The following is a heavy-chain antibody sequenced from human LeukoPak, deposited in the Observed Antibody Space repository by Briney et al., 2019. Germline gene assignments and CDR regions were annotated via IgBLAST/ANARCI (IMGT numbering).Heavy chain of an antibody. CDR1: GTSISSYF. CDR3: ARHLTMSGSYPFDP. J-gene: IGHJ5*02. V-gene: IGHV4-59*08. CDR2: IYYSGNT. D-gene: IGHD1-26*01. Sequence: KPSETLSLTCTVSGTSISSYFWSWIRQPPGKGLEWVGYIYYSGNTNYNPSPKSRVTISIDTSKKPISLKLSSVTAADTAVYYCARHLTMSGSYPFDPWGQGTLVTVSS.